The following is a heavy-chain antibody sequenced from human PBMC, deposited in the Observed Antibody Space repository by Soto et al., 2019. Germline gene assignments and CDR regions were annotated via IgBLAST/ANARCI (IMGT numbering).Heavy chain of an antibody. CDR1: GFTFSSHW. CDR3: SPSLDY. Sequence: GGSLRLSCAASGFTFSSHWMDWVRQAPGKGLEWVANINQDGSEKHYVDSVKGRFTISRDNAKNSLYLQMGSLTAEDSALYYCSPSLDYWGQGTLVTVSS. J-gene: IGHJ4*02. V-gene: IGHV3-7*01. CDR2: INQDGSEK.